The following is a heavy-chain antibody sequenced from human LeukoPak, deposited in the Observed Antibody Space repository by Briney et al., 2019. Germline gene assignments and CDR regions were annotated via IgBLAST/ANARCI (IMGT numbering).Heavy chain of an antibody. D-gene: IGHD7-27*01. CDR2: IDQEGNEE. J-gene: IGHJ4*02. Sequence: GGSLRLSCAASGFTVSSNYMSWVRQAPGKGLEWVANIDQEGNEEYYVDSVKGRFTISRDNAKNSLYLQMNSLRGGDTAIYYCARANWGRLDYWGQGTLVTVSS. CDR3: ARANWGRLDY. CDR1: GFTVSSNY. V-gene: IGHV3-7*01.